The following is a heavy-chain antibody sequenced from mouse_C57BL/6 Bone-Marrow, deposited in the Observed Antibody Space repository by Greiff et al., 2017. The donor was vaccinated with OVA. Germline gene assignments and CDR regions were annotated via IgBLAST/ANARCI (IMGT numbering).Heavy chain of an antibody. CDR3: ARDYYGSSYVGY. CDR1: GFTFSDYG. CDR2: ISSGSSTI. V-gene: IGHV5-17*01. J-gene: IGHJ2*01. D-gene: IGHD1-1*01. Sequence: EVKLLESGGGLVKPGGSLKLSCAASGFTFSDYGMHWVRQAPEKGLEWVAYISSGSSTIYYADTVKGRFTISRDNAKNTLFLQMTSLRSEDTAMYYCARDYYGSSYVGYWGQGTTLTVSS.